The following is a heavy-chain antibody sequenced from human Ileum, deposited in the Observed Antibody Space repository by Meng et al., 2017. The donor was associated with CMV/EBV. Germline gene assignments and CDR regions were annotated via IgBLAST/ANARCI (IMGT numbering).Heavy chain of an antibody. D-gene: IGHD3-22*01. CDR1: GFTFRTYS. CDR2: ITRSSSSI. CDR3: AISPKDVLLPVAMTG. Sequence: GGSLRLSCAASGFTFRTYSMSWVRQAPGRGLEWVSSITRSSSSIFYADSVEGRFTISRDDAKNSLYLQMNTLRAEDTAVYYSAISPKDVLLPVAMTGWGQGTQVTSSS. J-gene: IGHJ4*01. V-gene: IGHV3-21*04.